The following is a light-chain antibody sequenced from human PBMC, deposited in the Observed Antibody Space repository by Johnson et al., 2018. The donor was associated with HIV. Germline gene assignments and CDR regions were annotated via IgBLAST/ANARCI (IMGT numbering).Light chain of an antibody. J-gene: IGLJ1*01. CDR1: SSNIGNNY. CDR2: ENN. Sequence: QSILTQPPSVSAAPGQKVTISCSGSSSNIGNNYVSWYQQLPGTAPKLLIYENNKRPLGIPDRFSGSKSGTSATLDITGLQTGDEADYYCGTWDSSLSAYVFGTGTKVTVL. CDR3: GTWDSSLSAYV. V-gene: IGLV1-51*02.